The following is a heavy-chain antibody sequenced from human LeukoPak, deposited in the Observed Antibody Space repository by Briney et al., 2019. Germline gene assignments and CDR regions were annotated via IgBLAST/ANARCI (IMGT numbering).Heavy chain of an antibody. V-gene: IGHV1-2*02. CDR1: GYTFTCLY. Sequence: ASVKVSCKASGYTFTCLYIHWVRQAPGQGPEWMGWINPNGGGTNYAQKFQGRVTMTRDTSISTVYMELSRLKSDDTAVYYCARLDVQYSFENWGRGTLVTVSS. CDR3: ARLDVQYSFEN. J-gene: IGHJ4*02. CDR2: INPNGGGT.